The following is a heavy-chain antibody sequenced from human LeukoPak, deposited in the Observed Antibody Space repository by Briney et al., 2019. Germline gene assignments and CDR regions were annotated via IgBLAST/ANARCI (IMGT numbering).Heavy chain of an antibody. CDR1: GYTFTSNY. Sequence: ASVKVSCKASGYTFTSNYIHWVRQAPGQGLEWMGWINPNSGGTNYAQKFQGWVTMTRDTSISTAYMELSRLRSDDTAVYYCARADYDFWSGSPFDPWGQGTLVTVSS. CDR2: INPNSGGT. D-gene: IGHD3-3*01. J-gene: IGHJ5*02. CDR3: ARADYDFWSGSPFDP. V-gene: IGHV1-2*04.